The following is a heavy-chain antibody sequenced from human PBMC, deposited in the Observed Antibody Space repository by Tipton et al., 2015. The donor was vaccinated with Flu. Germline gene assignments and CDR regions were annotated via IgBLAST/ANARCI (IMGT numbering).Heavy chain of an antibody. J-gene: IGHJ3*02. V-gene: IGHV1-18*01. D-gene: IGHD3-22*01. CDR2: NSAYNGNT. Sequence: QLVQSGAEVKKPGASVKVSCKASGYTFTSYGISWVRQAPGQGLEWMGWNSAYNGNTNYAQKLQGRVTMTTDTSTSTAYMELRSLRSDDTAVYYCARDLPLYDSSGYFQDAFDIWGQGTMVTVSS. CDR3: ARDLPLYDSSGYFQDAFDI. CDR1: GYTFTSYG.